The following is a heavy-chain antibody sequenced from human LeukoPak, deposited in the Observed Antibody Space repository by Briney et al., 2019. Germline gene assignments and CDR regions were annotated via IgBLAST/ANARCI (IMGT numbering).Heavy chain of an antibody. D-gene: IGHD6-13*01. CDR1: GFTFSSYA. J-gene: IGHJ3*02. V-gene: IGHV3-23*01. CDR3: AKDLYSSSWYLSASDI. Sequence: PGGSLRLSCAASGFTFSSYAMSWVRQAPGKGLEWVSAISGSGGSTYYADSVKGRFTISRDNSKNTLYLQMNSLRAEDTAVYYCAKDLYSSSWYLSASDIWGQGTMVTVSS. CDR2: ISGSGGST.